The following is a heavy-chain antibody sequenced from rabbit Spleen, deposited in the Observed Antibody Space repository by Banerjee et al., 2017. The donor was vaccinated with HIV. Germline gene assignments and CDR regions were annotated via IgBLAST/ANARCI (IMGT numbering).Heavy chain of an antibody. J-gene: IGHJ6*01. CDR3: ARDTSSSFSSYGMDL. D-gene: IGHD1-1*01. CDR1: GFSFSSRYY. Sequence: QSLEESGGDLVKPGASLTLTCTASGFSFSSRYYMCWVRQAPGKGLEWISCIAGSSGFTYFASWAKGRFTISKTSSTTVALQMTSLTVADTATYFCARDTSSSFSSYGMDLWGPGTLVTVS. CDR2: IAGSSGFT. V-gene: IGHV1S40*01.